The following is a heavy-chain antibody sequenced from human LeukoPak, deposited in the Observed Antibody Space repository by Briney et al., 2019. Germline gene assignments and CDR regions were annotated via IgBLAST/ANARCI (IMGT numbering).Heavy chain of an antibody. CDR1: GFTFSTYG. CDR2: IWFDGSKR. J-gene: IGHJ6*02. CDR3: AKSQGIAAAGHSYYYYAMDV. D-gene: IGHD6-13*01. V-gene: IGHV3-33*06. Sequence: GRSLRLSCAASGFTFSTYGMHWVRQAPGKGLEWVALIWFDGSKRYYGDSLKGRFTVSRDNSKNTLYLQMNSLRAEDTAVYYCAKSQGIAAAGHSYYYYAMDVWGQGTTVTVSS.